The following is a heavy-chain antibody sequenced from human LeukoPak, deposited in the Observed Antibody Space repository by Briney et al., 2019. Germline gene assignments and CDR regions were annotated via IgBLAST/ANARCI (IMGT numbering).Heavy chain of an antibody. CDR2: ISSSGSTI. V-gene: IGHV3-48*03. CDR3: ASRVVPRGAAFDI. CDR1: GFTFSSYE. J-gene: IGHJ3*02. D-gene: IGHD2-2*01. Sequence: PGGSLRLSCAASGFTFSSYEMNWVRQAPGKGLEWVSYISSSGSTIYYADSVKGRFTISRDNAKNSLYLQMNSLRAEDTAVYYCASRVVPRGAAFDIWGQGTMVTVSS.